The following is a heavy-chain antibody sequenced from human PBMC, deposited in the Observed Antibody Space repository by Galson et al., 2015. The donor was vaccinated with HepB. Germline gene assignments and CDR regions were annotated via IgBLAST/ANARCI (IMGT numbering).Heavy chain of an antibody. D-gene: IGHD3-22*01. CDR2: INWSGGST. CDR1: GFKFDNYA. V-gene: IGHV3-20*04. J-gene: IGHJ4*02. CDR3: ARGLPIVATTPEYFDF. Sequence: SLRLSCAASGFKFDNYALGWVRQRPGKGLEWVSNINWSGGSTGYADSVKGRFTISRDNSKNTIYLQMNSLRADDTGFYYYARGLPIVATTPEYFDFWGQGTLVTVSS.